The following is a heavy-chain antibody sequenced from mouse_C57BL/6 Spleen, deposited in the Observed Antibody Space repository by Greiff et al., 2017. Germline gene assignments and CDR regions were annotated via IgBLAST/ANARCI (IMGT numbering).Heavy chain of an antibody. CDR3: ARLTGTGGYYFDD. J-gene: IGHJ2*01. CDR1: GFNIKNTY. V-gene: IGHV14-3*01. CDR2: IDPANGNT. Sequence: EVQLQQSVAELVRPGASVKLSCTASGFNIKNTYMHWVKQRPDQGLEWIGRIDPANGNTKYAPKFKGKATITADTSSNTAYLQLSSLTSEDTAIYYCARLTGTGGYYFDDWGQGTTLTVSS. D-gene: IGHD4-1*01.